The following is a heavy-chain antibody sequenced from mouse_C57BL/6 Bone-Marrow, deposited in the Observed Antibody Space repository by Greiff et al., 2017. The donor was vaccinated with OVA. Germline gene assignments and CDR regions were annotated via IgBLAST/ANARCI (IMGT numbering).Heavy chain of an antibody. CDR2: IRNKANGYTT. CDR1: GFTFTDYY. V-gene: IGHV7-3*01. J-gene: IGHJ3*01. CDR3: ARYEAQRFAY. D-gene: IGHD3-2*02. Sequence: EVMLVESGGGLVQPGGSLSLSCAASGFTFTDYYMSWVRQPPGKALEWLGFIRNKANGYTTEYSASVKGRFTISRENSQSSLYLQMNALRAEDSATYYCARYEAQRFAYWGQGTLVTVSA.